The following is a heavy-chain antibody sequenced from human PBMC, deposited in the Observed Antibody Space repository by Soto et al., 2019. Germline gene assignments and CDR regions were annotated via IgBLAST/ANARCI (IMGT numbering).Heavy chain of an antibody. V-gene: IGHV4-59*01. Sequence: SETLSLTCTVSGGSISSYYWSWIRQPPGKGLEWIGYIYYSGSTNYNPSLKSRVTISVDTSKNQFSLKLSSVTAADTAVYYCARVIDYYDSSGYLRWGYYFDYWGQGTLVTVS. CDR3: ARVIDYYDSSGYLRWGYYFDY. CDR1: GGSISSYY. D-gene: IGHD3-22*01. CDR2: IYYSGST. J-gene: IGHJ4*02.